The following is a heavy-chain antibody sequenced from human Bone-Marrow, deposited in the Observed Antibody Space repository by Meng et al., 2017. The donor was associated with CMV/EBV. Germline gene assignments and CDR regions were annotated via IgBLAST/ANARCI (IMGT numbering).Heavy chain of an antibody. J-gene: IGHJ3*01. D-gene: IGHD3-3*01. CDR2: ITTSSDII. CDR3: ARDQDYDFWSGYPDVFDL. V-gene: IGHV3-48*03. Sequence: GGSLRLSCAASGFTFSRYEMNWVRQAPGKGLEWISYITTSSDIIYYAHSVRGRFTISRDNANNLVNLQMNSLRVEDTAVYYCARDQDYDFWSGYPDVFDLWGQGTVVTVSS. CDR1: GFTFSRYE.